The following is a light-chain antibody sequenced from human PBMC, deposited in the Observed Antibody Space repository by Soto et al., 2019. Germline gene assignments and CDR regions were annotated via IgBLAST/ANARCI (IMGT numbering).Light chain of an antibody. V-gene: IGKV1-5*01. CDR3: QQYKTWWT. J-gene: IGKJ1*01. CDR2: DAS. CDR1: QSISTW. Sequence: DIQMTQSPSTLSASVGDRVTITCRASQSISTWLAWYQQRPGKAPNLLIYDASSLESGVPSRFSGSGSGTEFTLTISSLQPDDFATYYCQQYKTWWTFGQGTKVEIK.